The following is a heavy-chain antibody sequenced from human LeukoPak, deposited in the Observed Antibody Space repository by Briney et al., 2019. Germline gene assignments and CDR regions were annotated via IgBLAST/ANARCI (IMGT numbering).Heavy chain of an antibody. CDR2: IKQDGSEK. J-gene: IGHJ6*04. CDR1: GFTFSSYW. V-gene: IGHV3-7*03. Sequence: GGSLRLSCAASGFTFSSYWMSRVRQAPGKGLEWVANIKQDGSEKYYVDSVKGRFTISRDNAKNSLYLQMNSLRAEDTAVYYCAREWGYCSSTSCSYGMDVWGKGTTVTVSS. D-gene: IGHD2-2*01. CDR3: AREWGYCSSTSCSYGMDV.